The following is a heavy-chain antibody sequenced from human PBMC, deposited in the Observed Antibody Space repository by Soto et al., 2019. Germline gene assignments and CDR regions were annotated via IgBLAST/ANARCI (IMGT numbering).Heavy chain of an antibody. V-gene: IGHV1-69*13. CDR1: GGTFSSYA. J-gene: IGHJ3*02. D-gene: IGHD6-13*01. CDR3: ARAGGYHHYAFDI. Sequence: AASVKVSCKASGGTFSSYAISWVRQAPGQGLEWMGGIIPIFGTANYAQKFQGRVTITADESTSTAYMELSSLRSEDTAVYYCARAGGYHHYAFDIWGQGTMVP. CDR2: IIPIFGTA.